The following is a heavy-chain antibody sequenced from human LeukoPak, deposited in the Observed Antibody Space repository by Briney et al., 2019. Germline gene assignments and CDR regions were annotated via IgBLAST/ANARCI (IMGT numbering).Heavy chain of an antibody. CDR3: ARGANYHSSGSYYKFFPPENNWFDP. J-gene: IGHJ5*02. V-gene: IGHV4-30-4*01. CDR2: IYYSGNT. CDR1: GGSISSGDYY. D-gene: IGHD3-10*01. Sequence: SETLSLTCTVSGGSISSGDYYWSWVRQPPGKGLEWIGCIYYSGNTYYSPSLKSRVTISVDTSKDQFSLKLSSVTAADTAVYYCARGANYHSSGSYYKFFPPENNWFDPWGQGTLVTVSS.